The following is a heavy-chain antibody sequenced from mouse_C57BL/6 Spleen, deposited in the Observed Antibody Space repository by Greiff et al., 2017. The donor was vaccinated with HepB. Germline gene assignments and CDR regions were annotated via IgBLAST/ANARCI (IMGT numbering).Heavy chain of an antibody. J-gene: IGHJ4*01. V-gene: IGHV1-26*01. CDR3: ARSLYDGYIYYYAMDY. D-gene: IGHD2-3*01. CDR2: INPNNGGT. CDR1: GYTFTDYY. Sequence: EVQLQQSGPELVKPGASVKISCKASGYTFTDYYMNWVKQSHGKSLEWIGDINPNNGGTSYNQKFKGKATLTVDKSSSTAYMELRSLTSEDSAVYYCARSLYDGYIYYYAMDYWGQGTSVTVSS.